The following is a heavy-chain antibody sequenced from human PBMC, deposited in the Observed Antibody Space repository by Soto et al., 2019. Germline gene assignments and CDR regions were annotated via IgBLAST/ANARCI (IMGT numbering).Heavy chain of an antibody. V-gene: IGHV3-23*01. CDR2: VSGSGGST. Sequence: PGGSLRLSCAASGFTFISYAMNWVRQAPGKGLEWVSSVSGSGGSTYYADSVKGRFTISRDNSKNTLYLQMNSLRAEDTAVYYCAKDWGGVFGVVMRLNYYYYYGMDVWGQGTTVTVSS. CDR1: GFTFISYA. D-gene: IGHD3-3*01. J-gene: IGHJ6*02. CDR3: AKDWGGVFGVVMRLNYYYYYGMDV.